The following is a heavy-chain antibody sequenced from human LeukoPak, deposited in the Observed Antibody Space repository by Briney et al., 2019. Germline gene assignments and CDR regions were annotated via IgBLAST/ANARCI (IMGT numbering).Heavy chain of an antibody. V-gene: IGHV1-18*01. CDR1: GYTFTNYG. D-gene: IGHD2-15*01. CDR3: ARGRYCSGGSCYSGAFDN. CDR2: SSAHNGNT. Sequence: ASVKVSCKASGYTFTNYGISWVRQAPGQGLEWMGWSSAHNGNTDYAQKVQGRATMTTDTSTSTADMELRSLRSDDTAVYYCARGRYCSGGSCYSGAFDNWGQGTMVTVSS. J-gene: IGHJ3*02.